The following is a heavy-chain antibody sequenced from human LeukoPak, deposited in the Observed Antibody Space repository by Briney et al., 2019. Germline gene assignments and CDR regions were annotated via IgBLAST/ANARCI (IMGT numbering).Heavy chain of an antibody. CDR3: AKANRGGYPGYFDS. CDR2: ITHTGGSR. D-gene: IGHD1-26*01. Sequence: GGSLRLSSAASGFTFTSCAMSWVRQAPGRGLEWESTITHTGGSRHNADSVKSKLTISRDNTKNTVYLQVNTVRADDTGVYYCAKANRGGYPGYFDSWGQGNLVTVSS. V-gene: IGHV3-23*01. CDR1: GFTFTSCA. J-gene: IGHJ4*02.